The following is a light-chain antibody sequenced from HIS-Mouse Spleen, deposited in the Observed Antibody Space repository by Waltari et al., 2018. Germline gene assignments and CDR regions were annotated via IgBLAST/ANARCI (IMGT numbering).Light chain of an antibody. J-gene: IGLJ2*01. CDR2: KDS. Sequence: SYELTQPSSVSVSPGQTARITCSGDVLAKKYARWFQQKPGQAPGLVIYKDSERPSGIPERFSGSSSVTTVTLTISGAQVEDEADYYCYSAADNSGVFGGGTKLTVL. V-gene: IGLV3-27*01. CDR1: VLAKKY. CDR3: YSAADNSGV.